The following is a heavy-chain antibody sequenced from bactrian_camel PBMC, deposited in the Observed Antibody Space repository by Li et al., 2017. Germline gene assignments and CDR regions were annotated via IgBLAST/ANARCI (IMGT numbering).Heavy chain of an antibody. Sequence: VQLVESGGGSVQAGGSLGLSCAASGFTFSSYAMTWVRQGPGKGLEWVSVINSGGGSTYYADSVKGRFTISKDNAKSTLYLEMKSLKPEDTAVYFCTAVSGYWGQGTQVTVS. D-gene: IGHD3*01. CDR3: TAVSGY. V-gene: IGHV3S31*01. CDR2: INSGGGST. J-gene: IGHJ6*01. CDR1: GFTFSSYA.